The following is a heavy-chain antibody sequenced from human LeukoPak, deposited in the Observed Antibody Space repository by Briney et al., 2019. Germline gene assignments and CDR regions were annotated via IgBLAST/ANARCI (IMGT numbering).Heavy chain of an antibody. Sequence: GESLRLSCAASGFTFSYYGMTWVRQAPGKGLEWVSGISGNGGTTYYADSVKGRFTISRDNSKNTLYLQMSSLRAEDTAVYYCARVGFNGRDGYNEGHYWGQGTLVTVSS. V-gene: IGHV3-23*01. CDR1: GFTFSYYG. D-gene: IGHD5-24*01. J-gene: IGHJ4*02. CDR3: ARVGFNGRDGYNEGHY. CDR2: ISGNGGTT.